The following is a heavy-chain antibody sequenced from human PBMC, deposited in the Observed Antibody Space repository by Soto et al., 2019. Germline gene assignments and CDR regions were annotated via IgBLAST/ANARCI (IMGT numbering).Heavy chain of an antibody. CDR2: IGTAGDT. V-gene: IGHV3-13*01. CDR1: GFTFSSYD. D-gene: IGHD6-19*01. Sequence: GGSLRLSCAASGFTFSSYDMHWVRQATGKGLEWVSAIGTAGDTYYPGSVKGRFTISRENAKNSLYLQMNSLRAGDTAVYYCARAPNGWSFQPHAFDIWGQGTMVTVSS. CDR3: ARAPNGWSFQPHAFDI. J-gene: IGHJ3*02.